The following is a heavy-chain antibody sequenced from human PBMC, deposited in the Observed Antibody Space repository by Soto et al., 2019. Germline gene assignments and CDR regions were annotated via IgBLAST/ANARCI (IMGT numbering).Heavy chain of an antibody. CDR3: AKDIVVVPAAHDAFDI. J-gene: IGHJ3*02. CDR2: ISGSGGST. V-gene: IGHV3-23*01. D-gene: IGHD2-2*01. CDR1: GFTFSSYA. Sequence: PGGSLRLSCTDSGFTFSSYAMNWVRQAPGKGLEWVSAISGSGGSTYYADSVKGRFTISRDNSKNTLYLQMNNLRAEDTAVYYCAKDIVVVPAAHDAFDIWGQGTMVTVSS.